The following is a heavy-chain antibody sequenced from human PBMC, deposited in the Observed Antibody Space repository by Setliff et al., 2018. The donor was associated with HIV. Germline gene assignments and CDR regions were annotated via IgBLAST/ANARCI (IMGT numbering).Heavy chain of an antibody. CDR3: AAYFDFWSGYGLRGVVPCMDV. V-gene: IGHV1-2*02. CDR2: MNPNSGGA. CDR1: GYTFSAYY. D-gene: IGHD3-3*01. J-gene: IGHJ6*03. Sequence: ASVKVSCKASGYTFSAYYVHWVRQAPGQGLEWMGWMNPNSGGASYAQMFQGRVNMTRDSSINTAYLELNNLTSDDTAVYFCAAYFDFWSGYGLRGVVPCMDVWGKGTTVTVSS.